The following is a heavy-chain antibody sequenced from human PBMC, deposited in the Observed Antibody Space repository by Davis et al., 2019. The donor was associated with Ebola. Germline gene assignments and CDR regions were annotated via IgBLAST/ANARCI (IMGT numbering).Heavy chain of an antibody. CDR2: IYYSGST. CDR1: GGSISSGGYY. CDR3: ARAGPVSSFRSWVDY. V-gene: IGHV4-31*03. Sequence: PSETLSLTCTVSGGSISSGGYYWSWIRQHPGKGLEWIGYIYYSGSTYYNPSLKSRVTISVDTSKNQFSLKLSSVTAADTAVYYCARAGPVSSFRSWVDYWGQGTLVTVSS. J-gene: IGHJ4*02. D-gene: IGHD3-3*02.